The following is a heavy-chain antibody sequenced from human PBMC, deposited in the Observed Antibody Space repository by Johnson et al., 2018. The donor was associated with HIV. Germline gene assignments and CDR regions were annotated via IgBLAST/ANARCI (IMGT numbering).Heavy chain of an antibody. Sequence: VQLVESGGGVVQPGGSLRLSCAASGFTFSKYGMQWVRQAPGKGLEWVSYISNSGSTINYADSVKGRFTVSRDNAKNSLFLQMNSLRAEDTAVYYCARGGIRGYSYGPGAFDIWGQGTMVTVSS. CDR1: GFTFSKYG. CDR3: ARGGIRGYSYGPGAFDI. V-gene: IGHV3-48*04. D-gene: IGHD5-18*01. J-gene: IGHJ3*02. CDR2: ISNSGSTI.